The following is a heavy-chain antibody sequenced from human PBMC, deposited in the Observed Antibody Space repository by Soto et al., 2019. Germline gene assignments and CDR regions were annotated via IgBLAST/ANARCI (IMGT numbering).Heavy chain of an antibody. CDR2: LTGSGDSI. D-gene: IGHD3-9*01. CDR3: VYFHPYGQHRYLHDF. CDR1: GFTFSRYA. V-gene: IGHV3-23*01. Sequence: PGGSLRLSCAASGFTFSRYAMTWVRQAPGKGLEWVSALTGSGDSIYYADSVKGRFTISRDNSKNTLYLQMNSLRAEDTAVYYCVYFHPYGQHRYLHDFWGQRTPVTGSS. J-gene: IGHJ4*02.